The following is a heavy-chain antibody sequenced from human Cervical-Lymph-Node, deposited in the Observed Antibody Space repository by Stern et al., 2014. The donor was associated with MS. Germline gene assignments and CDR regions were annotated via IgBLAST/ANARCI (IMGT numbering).Heavy chain of an antibody. CDR3: ARDTSSPERSDW. Sequence: EVQLVESGGGVIQPGGSLRLSCTASGFTVSRDYMTWVRQAPRKGLEWVSLVANVGSPFYTDSVNGRFTISRDDSKNTVYLHMTGLRAEDTAMYYCARDTSSPERSDWWGQGTLVTVSS. CDR2: VANVGSP. J-gene: IGHJ4*02. V-gene: IGHV3-53*01. D-gene: IGHD1-1*01. CDR1: GFTVSRDY.